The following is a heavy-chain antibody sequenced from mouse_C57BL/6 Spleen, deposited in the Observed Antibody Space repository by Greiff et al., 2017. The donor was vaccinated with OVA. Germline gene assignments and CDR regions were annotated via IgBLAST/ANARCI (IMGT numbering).Heavy chain of an antibody. CDR1: GYTFTSYW. J-gene: IGHJ2*01. Sequence: QVQLQQPGAELVKPGASVKLSCKASGYTFTSYWMQWVKQRPGQGLEWIGEIDPSDSYTNYNQKFKGKATLTVDTSSSTAYMQLSSLTSEDSAVYYCARILITTVVAGDYWGQGTTLTVSS. V-gene: IGHV1-50*01. CDR3: ARILITTVVAGDY. D-gene: IGHD1-1*01. CDR2: IDPSDSYT.